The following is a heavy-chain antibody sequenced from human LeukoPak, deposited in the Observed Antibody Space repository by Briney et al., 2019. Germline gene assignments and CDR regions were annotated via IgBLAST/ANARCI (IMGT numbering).Heavy chain of an antibody. CDR2: INAGNGNT. CDR3: AREGGSGSSSVFDY. D-gene: IGHD3-10*01. CDR1: GYTFTIYA. J-gene: IGHJ4*02. V-gene: IGHV1-3*01. Sequence: ASVKVSCMASGYTFTIYAIHWVRQAPGQRLEWMGWINAGNGNTKYSQKFQGRVTIITDTSASTAYMELSSLRSEDTAVYYCAREGGSGSSSVFDYWGQGTLVTVSS.